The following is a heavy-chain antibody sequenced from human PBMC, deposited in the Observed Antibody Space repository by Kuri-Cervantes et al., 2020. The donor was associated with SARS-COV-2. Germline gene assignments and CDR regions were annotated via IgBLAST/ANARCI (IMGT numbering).Heavy chain of an antibody. J-gene: IGHJ3*02. D-gene: IGHD3-22*01. CDR2: IYYSGST. CDR1: GGSISSSSYY. Sequence: SETLSLTFTVSGGSISSSSYYWGWIRQPPGKGLEWIGSIYYSGSTYYNQSLKSRVTIPVDTSKNQFSLKLSSVTAADTDVYYCARSRAMIVAQADAFDIWGQGTMVTVSS. V-gene: IGHV4-39*01. CDR3: ARSRAMIVAQADAFDI.